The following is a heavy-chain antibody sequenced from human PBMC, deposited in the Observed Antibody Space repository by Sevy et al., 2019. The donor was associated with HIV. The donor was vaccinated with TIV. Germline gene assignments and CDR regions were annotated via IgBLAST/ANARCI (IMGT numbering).Heavy chain of an antibody. CDR2: MRHDGINK. CDR3: AKSPRGSGTYSGR. V-gene: IGHV3-30*02. J-gene: IGHJ4*02. CDR1: GFSFSNYG. D-gene: IGHD3-10*01. Sequence: GGSLRLSCAASGFSFSNYGLHWVRQAPGKGLEWVSFMRHDGINKFYADSVKGRFTISRDNSKNTLFLQMNSLRPEDTAVYFCAKSPRGSGTYSGRWDQGTLVTVSS.